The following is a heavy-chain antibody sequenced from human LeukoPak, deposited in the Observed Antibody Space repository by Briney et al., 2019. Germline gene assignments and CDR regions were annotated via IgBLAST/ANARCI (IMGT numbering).Heavy chain of an antibody. V-gene: IGHV3-23*01. CDR1: GFTFSKYV. CDR3: GRDPNGDYVGAFEF. Sequence: GGSLRLSCAASGFTFSKYVLVWVRQAPGKGLEWVSASSSGGANPLYADAVKGRFTISRDNSKNALYLQMDSLRAEDTAVYFCGRDPNGDYVGAFEFWGHGTTVIVSS. D-gene: IGHD4-17*01. CDR2: SSSGGANP. J-gene: IGHJ3*01.